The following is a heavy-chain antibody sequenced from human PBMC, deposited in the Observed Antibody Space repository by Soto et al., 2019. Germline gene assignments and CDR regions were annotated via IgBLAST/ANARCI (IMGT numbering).Heavy chain of an antibody. J-gene: IGHJ4*02. CDR1: GDSVSSNSAA. D-gene: IGHD3-16*02. CDR2: TYYRSRWYN. Sequence: SQTLSLTCAISGDSVSSNSAAWNWIRQSPSRGLEWLGRTYYRSRWYNDYAVSVKSRITVNPDTSKNQFSLHLNSVTPEDTAVYYCAKDSLGELSLNPFDRTLAPFDYRGQGTLVTVSS. CDR3: AKDSLGELSLNPFDRTLAPFDY. V-gene: IGHV6-1*01.